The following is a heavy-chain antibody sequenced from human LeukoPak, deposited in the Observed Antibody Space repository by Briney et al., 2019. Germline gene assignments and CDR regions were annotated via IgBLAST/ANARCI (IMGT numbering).Heavy chain of an antibody. D-gene: IGHD2-2*01. CDR3: AREGVVVPAAFDY. V-gene: IGHV4-61*02. CDR1: GGSIGSGSYY. Sequence: SQTLSLTRTVSGGSIGSGSYYWSWIRQPAGKGLEWIGRIYTSGSTNYNPSLKSRVTISVDTSKNQFSLKLSSVTAADTAVYYCAREGVVVPAAFDYWGQGTLVTVSS. CDR2: IYTSGST. J-gene: IGHJ4*02.